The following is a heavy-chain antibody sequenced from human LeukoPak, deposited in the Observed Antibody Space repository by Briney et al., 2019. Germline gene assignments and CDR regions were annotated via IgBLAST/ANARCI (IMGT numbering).Heavy chain of an antibody. CDR3: ARDSAAYGFGESYDY. CDR1: GFTFSSYW. CDR2: IKQDGSEK. D-gene: IGHD3-10*01. J-gene: IGHJ4*02. Sequence: GGSLRLSCAASGFTFSSYWMSWVRQAPGKALEWVANIKQDGSEKYYVDSVKGRFTISRDNAKNSLYLQMNSLRAEDTAVYYCARDSAAYGFGESYDYWGQGTLVTVSS. V-gene: IGHV3-7*01.